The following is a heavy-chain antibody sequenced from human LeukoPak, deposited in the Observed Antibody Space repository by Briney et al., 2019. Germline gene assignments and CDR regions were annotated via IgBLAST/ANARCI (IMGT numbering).Heavy chain of an antibody. CDR3: TKRGAYGSGRSYFFEF. CDR1: GFTFSGYA. J-gene: IGHJ4*02. CDR2: ISDTAVDT. Sequence: PGGSLRLSCAASGFTFSGYAMSWARQAPGKGLEWVSTISDTAVDTFYANSVKGRFAISRDNFKNMLYLQMNNLRAEDTAVYYCTKRGAYGSGRSYFFEFWGQGTLVTVSS. V-gene: IGHV3-23*01. D-gene: IGHD2-15*01.